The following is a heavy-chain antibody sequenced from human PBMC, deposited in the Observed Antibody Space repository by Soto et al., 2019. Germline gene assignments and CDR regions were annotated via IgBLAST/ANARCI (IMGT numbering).Heavy chain of an antibody. D-gene: IGHD6-13*01. Sequence: GGSLRLSCTASGFTFSSYAMSWVRQAPGKGLEWVSAISGSGGSTYYADSVKGRFTISRDNSKNTLYLQMNSLRAEDTAVYYCAKDLRIAAAGTCDYWGQGTLVTVSS. CDR2: ISGSGGST. CDR1: GFTFSSYA. V-gene: IGHV3-23*01. J-gene: IGHJ4*02. CDR3: AKDLRIAAAGTCDY.